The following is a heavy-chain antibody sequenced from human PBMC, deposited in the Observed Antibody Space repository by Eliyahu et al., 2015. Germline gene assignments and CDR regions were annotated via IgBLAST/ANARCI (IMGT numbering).Heavy chain of an antibody. Sequence: QLQLQESGPGLVKPSETLSLTCTXSGGSISSGDYYWGWIRQPPGKGLEWIGDMYSSGSTFYNPSLESRVTISGDTSKNQFSLKVRSVTAADTAVYYCARRGGDHTRFDSWGQGTLVTVSS. D-gene: IGHD2-21*02. V-gene: IGHV4-39*01. CDR2: MYSSGST. CDR3: ARRGGDHTRFDS. CDR1: GGSISSGDYY. J-gene: IGHJ4*02.